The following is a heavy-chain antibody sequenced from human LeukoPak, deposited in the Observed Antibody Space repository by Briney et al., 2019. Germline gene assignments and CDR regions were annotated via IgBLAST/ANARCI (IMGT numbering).Heavy chain of an antibody. D-gene: IGHD1-26*01. V-gene: IGHV4-31*03. CDR1: GGSISSGGYY. Sequence: PSQTLSLTCTVSGGSISSGGYYWSWIRQHPGKGLEWIGYIYYSGSTYYNPSLKGRVTISVDTSKNQFSLKLSSVTAADTAVYYCARARSVMGATPNFDYWGQGTLVTVSS. J-gene: IGHJ4*02. CDR2: IYYSGST. CDR3: ARARSVMGATPNFDY.